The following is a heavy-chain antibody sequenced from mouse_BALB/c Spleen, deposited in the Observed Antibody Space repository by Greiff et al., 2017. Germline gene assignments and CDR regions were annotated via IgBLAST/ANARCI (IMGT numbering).Heavy chain of an antibody. V-gene: IGHV7-1*02. CDR1: GFTFSDFY. J-gene: IGHJ3*01. CDR2: SRNKANDYTT. CDR3: ARDASTMITAWFAY. D-gene: IGHD2-4*01. Sequence: EVKLMESGGGLVQPGGSLRLSCATSGFTFSDFYMEWVRQPPGKRLEWIAASRNKANDYTTEYSASVKGRFIVSRDTSQSILYLQMNALRAEDTAIYYCARDASTMITAWFAYWGQGTLVTVSA.